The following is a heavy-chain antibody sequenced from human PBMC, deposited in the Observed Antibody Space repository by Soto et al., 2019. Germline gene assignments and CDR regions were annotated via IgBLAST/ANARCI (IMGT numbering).Heavy chain of an antibody. Sequence: QVQLVQSGAEVKKPGSSVKVSCKASGGTFSSYTISWVRQAPGQGLEWMGRIIPILGIANYAQKFQGRVTITADKSTSTAYMELSSLRSEDTAVDYCARGLYQLPSRDAVDIWGQGTMVTVSS. CDR1: GGTFSSYT. CDR3: ARGLYQLPSRDAVDI. CDR2: IIPILGIA. V-gene: IGHV1-69*02. J-gene: IGHJ3*02. D-gene: IGHD2-2*01.